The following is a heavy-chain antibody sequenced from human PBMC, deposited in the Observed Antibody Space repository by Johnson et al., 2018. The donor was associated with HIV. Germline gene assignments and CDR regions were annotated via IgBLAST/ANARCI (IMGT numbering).Heavy chain of an antibody. CDR3: AKEVAYCGGDCYSGAFDI. CDR1: GFTFRNHW. D-gene: IGHD2-21*01. CDR2: ISYDGSNK. Sequence: QVQLVESGGGLVQPGGSLRLSCAASGFTFRNHWMSWVRQAPGKGLEWVAVISYDGSNKYYADSVKGRFTISRDNAKNSLYLQMNSLRAEDTALYYCAKEVAYCGGDCYSGAFDIWGQGTMVTVSS. J-gene: IGHJ3*02. V-gene: IGHV3-30*18.